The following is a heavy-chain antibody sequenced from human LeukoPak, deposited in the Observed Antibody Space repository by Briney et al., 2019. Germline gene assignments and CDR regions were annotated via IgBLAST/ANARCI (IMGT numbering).Heavy chain of an antibody. D-gene: IGHD1-26*01. J-gene: IGHJ4*02. CDR3: VRSKTYFFEY. Sequence: GGSLRLSCAASGFTFSSYSMNWVRQARGKGLEWPSYITSSSSNIYYADSVKGRFTISRDNAKNSLYLQMNSLRDEDTALYYCVRSKTYFFEYWGQGALVTVSS. CDR1: GFTFSSYS. V-gene: IGHV3-48*02. CDR2: ITSSSSNI.